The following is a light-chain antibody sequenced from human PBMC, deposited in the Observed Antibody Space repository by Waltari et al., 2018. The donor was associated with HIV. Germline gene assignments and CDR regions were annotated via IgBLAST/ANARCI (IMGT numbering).Light chain of an antibody. CDR2: RNT. CDR3: SAWDDSLYSRG. Sequence: QSVLAQPPSASGTPGQTVTISCSGTRSNVGNNYVYWYQHLPGTAPKLLIYRNTQRPSGVPDRFFGSKSGTSASLAISGLRSEDEADYYCSAWDDSLYSRGFGGGTKLTVL. V-gene: IGLV1-47*01. CDR1: RSNVGNNY. J-gene: IGLJ3*02.